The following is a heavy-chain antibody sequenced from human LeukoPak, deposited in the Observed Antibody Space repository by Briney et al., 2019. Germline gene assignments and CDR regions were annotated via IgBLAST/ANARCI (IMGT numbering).Heavy chain of an antibody. CDR3: AKDLRYYDTRGVFDY. V-gene: IGHV3-30*04. CDR1: GFTFSSYA. Sequence: GRSLRLSCAASGFTFSSYAMHWVRQAPGKGLEWVAVISYDGSNKYYADSVKGRFTISRDNSKNTLYLQMNSLRAEDTAVYYCAKDLRYYDTRGVFDYWGQGTLVTVSS. D-gene: IGHD3-22*01. CDR2: ISYDGSNK. J-gene: IGHJ4*02.